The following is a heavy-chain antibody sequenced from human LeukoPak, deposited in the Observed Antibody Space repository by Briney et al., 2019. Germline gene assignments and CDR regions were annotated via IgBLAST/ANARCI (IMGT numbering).Heavy chain of an antibody. CDR2: IYHSGST. V-gene: IGHV4-59*08. Sequence: SETLSLTCTVSGGSISSYYWSWIRQPPGKGLEWIGSIYHSGSTYYNPSLKSRVTISVDTSKNQFSLKLSSVTAADTAVYYCARMGDYYYMDVWGKGTTVTVSS. CDR1: GGSISSYY. J-gene: IGHJ6*03. CDR3: ARMGDYYYMDV.